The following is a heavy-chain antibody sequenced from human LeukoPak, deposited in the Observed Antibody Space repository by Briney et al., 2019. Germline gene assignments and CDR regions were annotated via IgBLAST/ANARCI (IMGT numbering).Heavy chain of an antibody. CDR2: IYYSGTT. J-gene: IGHJ4*02. D-gene: IGHD3-3*01. V-gene: IGHV4-39*01. CDR3: ARLRFDFWSGYTHPYFDY. Sequence: SETLSLTCTVSDGSISSSSYSWGWIRQPPGKGLERIGSIYYSGTTYYNPSLKSRVTISVDTSKIQFSLKLSSVAATDTAVYFCARLRFDFWSGYTHPYFDYWGQGTLVTVSS. CDR1: DGSISSSSYS.